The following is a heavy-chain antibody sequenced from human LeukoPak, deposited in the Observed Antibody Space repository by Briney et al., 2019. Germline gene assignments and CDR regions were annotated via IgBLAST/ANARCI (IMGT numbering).Heavy chain of an antibody. CDR2: ISSSISTV. CDR1: GFTFSSYS. D-gene: IGHD2-15*01. Sequence: PVGSLRLSCVASGFTFSSYSMNWVRQAPGTGLEWVSYISSSISTVYYADSVRGRFTISRDNAKNSLYLQMNSLRDEDTAVYYCARGCSPGTCSPFDYWGQGTLVTVSS. J-gene: IGHJ4*02. CDR3: ARGCSPGTCSPFDY. V-gene: IGHV3-48*02.